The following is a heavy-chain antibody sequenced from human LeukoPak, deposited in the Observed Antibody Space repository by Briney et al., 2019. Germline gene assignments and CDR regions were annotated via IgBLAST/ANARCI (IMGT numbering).Heavy chain of an antibody. D-gene: IGHD3-9*01. J-gene: IGHJ4*02. Sequence: PSETLSLTCTVSGGSISDSSYYWDWIRQPPGKGLEWIGSTYYSGSTYYTPSLKSRVTISVDTSKNQFSLKLSSVTAADTAVYYCAGEATHDDRGFDYWGQGTLVTVSS. CDR3: AGEATHDDRGFDY. CDR1: GGSISDSSYY. CDR2: TYYSGST. V-gene: IGHV4-39*02.